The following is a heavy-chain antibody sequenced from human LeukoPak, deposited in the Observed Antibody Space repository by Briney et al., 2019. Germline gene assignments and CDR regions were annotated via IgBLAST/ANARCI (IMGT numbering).Heavy chain of an antibody. CDR2: INHSGST. J-gene: IGHJ5*02. CDR3: ARGAWFDP. V-gene: IGHV4-39*07. Sequence: SETLSLTCTVSGGSISSGDYYWSWIRQPPGKGLEWIGEINHSGSTNYNPSLKSRVTISVDTSKNQFSLKLSSVTAADTAVYYCARGAWFDPWGQGTLVTVSS. CDR1: GGSISSGDYY.